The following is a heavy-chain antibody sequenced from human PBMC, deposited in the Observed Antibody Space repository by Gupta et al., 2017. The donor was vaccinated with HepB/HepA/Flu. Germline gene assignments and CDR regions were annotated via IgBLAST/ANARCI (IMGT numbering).Heavy chain of an antibody. D-gene: IGHD2-21*01. J-gene: IGHJ4*02. CDR1: GFTVSSNY. V-gene: IGHV3-53*01. Sequence: EVQMVESGGGLIHPGGSLRLSCAASGFTVSSNYMSWVRQAPGKGLAWVSLIYSGGSTYYADSVKGRFTISRDNPKNTLYLQMNSLRPEDTAVYYCARVTPIVDWGQGTLVTVSS. CDR2: IYSGGST. CDR3: ARVTPIVD.